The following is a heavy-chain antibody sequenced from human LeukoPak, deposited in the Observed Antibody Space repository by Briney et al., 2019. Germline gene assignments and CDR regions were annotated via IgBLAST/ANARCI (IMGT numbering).Heavy chain of an antibody. CDR2: ISGSGGST. Sequence: GGSLRLSCAASGFTFSSYGMSWVRQAPGKGLEWVSAISGSGGSTYYADSVKGRFTISRDNSKNTLYLQMNSLRAEDTAVYYCAKRVLSGSYGRWGGQGTLVTVSS. D-gene: IGHD1-26*01. CDR3: AKRVLSGSYGRW. J-gene: IGHJ4*02. V-gene: IGHV3-23*01. CDR1: GFTFSSYG.